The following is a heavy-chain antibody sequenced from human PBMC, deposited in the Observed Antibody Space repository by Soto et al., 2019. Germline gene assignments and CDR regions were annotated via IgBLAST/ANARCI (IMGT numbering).Heavy chain of an antibody. CDR1: GFSFPNYG. V-gene: IGHV3-30*18. CDR3: AKDSEGSTSYHRFDD. D-gene: IGHD3-10*01. CDR2: ISYDGGDK. J-gene: IGHJ4*02. Sequence: QVHLFESGGGVVPPGRSLRLSCAASGFSFPNYGMHWVRQAPGKGLEWLAVISYDGGDKYYPDSVKGRFTISRDNSKNSLFLQMDSLRADDTAMYYCAKDSEGSTSYHRFDDWGQGTLVIVSS.